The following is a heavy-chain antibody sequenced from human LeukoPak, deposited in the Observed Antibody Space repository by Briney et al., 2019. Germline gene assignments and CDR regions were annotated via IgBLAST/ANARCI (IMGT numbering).Heavy chain of an antibody. CDR3: ARGGGYTVTTILLFPGYYYMDV. Sequence: PSETLSLTCAVYGGSFSGYYWSWIRQPPGKGLEWIGEINHSGSTNYNPSLKSRVTISVDTSKNQFSLKLSSVTAADTAVYYCARGGGYTVTTILLFPGYYYMDVWGKGTTVTVSS. CDR2: INHSGST. CDR1: GGSFSGYY. J-gene: IGHJ6*03. V-gene: IGHV4-34*01. D-gene: IGHD4-17*01.